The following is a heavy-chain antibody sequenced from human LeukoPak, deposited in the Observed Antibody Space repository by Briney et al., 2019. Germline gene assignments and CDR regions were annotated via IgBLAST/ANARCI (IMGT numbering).Heavy chain of an antibody. CDR3: ARDLYGAVDAFDI. J-gene: IGHJ3*02. V-gene: IGHV4-34*01. CDR1: GGSFSGYY. D-gene: IGHD4-17*01. CDR2: INHSGST. Sequence: SETLSLTCAVYGGSFSGYYWSWIRQPPGKGLEWTGEINHSGSTNYNPSLKSRVTISVDTSKNQFSLKLSSVTAADTAVYYCARDLYGAVDAFDIWGQGTMVTVSS.